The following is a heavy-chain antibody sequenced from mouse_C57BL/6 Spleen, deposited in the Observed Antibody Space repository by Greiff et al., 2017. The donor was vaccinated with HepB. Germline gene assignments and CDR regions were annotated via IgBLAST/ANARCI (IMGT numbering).Heavy chain of an antibody. J-gene: IGHJ3*01. D-gene: IGHD1-1*01. CDR2: IYPGSGST. Sequence: QVQLQQPGAELVKPGASVKMSCKASGYTFTSYWITWVKQRPGQGLEWIGDIYPGSGSTNYNEKFKSKATLTVDTSSSTAYMQLSSLTSEDSAVYYCARGYYGSSYRWFAYWGQGTLVTVSA. V-gene: IGHV1-55*01. CDR3: ARGYYGSSYRWFAY. CDR1: GYTFTSYW.